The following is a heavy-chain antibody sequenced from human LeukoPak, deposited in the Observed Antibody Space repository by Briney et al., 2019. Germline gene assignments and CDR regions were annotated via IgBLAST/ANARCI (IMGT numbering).Heavy chain of an antibody. CDR1: GFTFSSYA. CDR3: AKEGSYAYFDY. J-gene: IGHJ4*02. CDR2: ISYDGSNK. Sequence: GGSLRLSCAAAGFTFSSYAMHWVRQAPGKGLEWVAVISYDGSNKYYADSVKGRFTISRDNSKNTLYLQMNSLRAEDTAVYYCAKEGSYAYFDYWGQGTLVTVSS. D-gene: IGHD1-26*01. V-gene: IGHV3-30-3*01.